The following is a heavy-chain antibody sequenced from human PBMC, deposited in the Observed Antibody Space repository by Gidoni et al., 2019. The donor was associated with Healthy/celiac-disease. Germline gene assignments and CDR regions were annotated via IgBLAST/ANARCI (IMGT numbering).Heavy chain of an antibody. CDR1: GGSISSYS. V-gene: IGHV4-59*01. D-gene: IGHD5-12*01. J-gene: IGHJ6*02. Sequence: QVQLQESGPGLVKPSETLSLTCTVSGGSISSYSWSWIRQPPGKGLEWIGYIYYSGSTNYNPSLKSRVTISVDTSKNQFSLKLSSVTAADTAVYYCARDLGYPRGVSRNYYGMDVWGQGTTVTVSS. CDR2: IYYSGST. CDR3: ARDLGYPRGVSRNYYGMDV.